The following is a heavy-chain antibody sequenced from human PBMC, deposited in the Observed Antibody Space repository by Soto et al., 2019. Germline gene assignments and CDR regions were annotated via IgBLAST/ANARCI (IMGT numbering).Heavy chain of an antibody. CDR3: ARGYCSGGSCYSGNWFDP. D-gene: IGHD2-15*01. Sequence: ASVKVSCKASGYTFTSYGISWVRQAPGQGLEWMGWISAYNGNTNYAQKLQGRVTMTTDTSTSTAYMELRSLRSDDTAVYYCARGYCSGGSCYSGNWFDPWGQGTLVTVSS. V-gene: IGHV1-18*01. J-gene: IGHJ5*02. CDR2: ISAYNGNT. CDR1: GYTFTSYG.